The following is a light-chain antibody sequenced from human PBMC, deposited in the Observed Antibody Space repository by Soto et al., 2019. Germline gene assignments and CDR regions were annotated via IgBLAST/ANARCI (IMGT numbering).Light chain of an antibody. Sequence: DVVMTQSPLSLPVTLGQPASISCRSSQSLVYGDANSFFNWFHQRPGQPPRRLIYQVSNRDSGVPDRFSGRGSATDFTLRISRVEAEDVGVYYCMQGSHWPPRYTFGQGTKLEIK. J-gene: IGKJ2*01. CDR1: QSLVYGDANSF. CDR2: QVS. CDR3: MQGSHWPPRYT. V-gene: IGKV2-30*01.